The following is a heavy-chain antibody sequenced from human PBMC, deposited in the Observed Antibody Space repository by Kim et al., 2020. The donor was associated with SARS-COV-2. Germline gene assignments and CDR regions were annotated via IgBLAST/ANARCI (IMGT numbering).Heavy chain of an antibody. J-gene: IGHJ3*02. D-gene: IGHD6-19*01. Sequence: GGSLRLSCAASGFTFSRFWMHWVRQAPGKGLVSVSRIKTDGRTTGYADSVKGRFIVSRDNSKNTLYLQMNTLRAEDTAVYYCARGVAAPIDEALDIWGQGPTVTVSS. CDR1: GFTFSRFW. V-gene: IGHV3-74*01. CDR3: ARGVAAPIDEALDI. CDR2: IKTDGRTT.